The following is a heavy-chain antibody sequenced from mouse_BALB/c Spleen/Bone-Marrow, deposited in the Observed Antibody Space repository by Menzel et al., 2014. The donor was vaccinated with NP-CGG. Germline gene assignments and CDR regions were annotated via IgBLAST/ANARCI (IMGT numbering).Heavy chain of an antibody. CDR1: GYTFTSYW. CDR2: INPSNGAT. D-gene: IGHD3-1*01. Sequence: VKLQESGAELVKPGASVKLSCKASGYTFTSYWMHWVKLRPGQGFEWIGEINPSNGATNYNEKFKRKATLTVDKSSSTAYMQLSSLTSEDSAVYYCATARATSYAMDYWGQGTSVTVSS. CDR3: ATARATSYAMDY. V-gene: IGHV1-53*01. J-gene: IGHJ4*01.